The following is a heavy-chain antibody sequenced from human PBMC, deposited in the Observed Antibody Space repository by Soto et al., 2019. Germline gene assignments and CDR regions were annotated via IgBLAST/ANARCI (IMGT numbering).Heavy chain of an antibody. CDR2: ISSSSSYI. V-gene: IGHV3-21*01. D-gene: IGHD2-2*01. Sequence: GGSLRLSCAASGFTFSSYSMNWVRQAPGKGLEWVSSISSSSSYIYYADSVKGRFTISRDNAKNSLYLQMNSLGAEDTAVYNCARVLQVVVPAAGAFDIWGQGTTVTVSS. CDR3: ARVLQVVVPAAGAFDI. CDR1: GFTFSSYS. J-gene: IGHJ3*02.